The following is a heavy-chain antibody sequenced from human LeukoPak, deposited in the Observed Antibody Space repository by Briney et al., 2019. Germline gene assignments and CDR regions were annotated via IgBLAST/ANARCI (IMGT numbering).Heavy chain of an antibody. J-gene: IGHJ5*02. CDR2: IYYSGSN. D-gene: IGHD2-15*01. Sequence: PSQTLSLTCTVSGGSIRSGDYYWRWIRQPSGKGLEWIGYIYYSGSNYYNPSLKSRVTISVNTSKNQFSLKLSSVTAADTAVYYCARDLLAANRWFDPWGQGTLVTVSS. CDR1: GGSIRSGDYY. V-gene: IGHV4-30-4*01. CDR3: ARDLLAANRWFDP.